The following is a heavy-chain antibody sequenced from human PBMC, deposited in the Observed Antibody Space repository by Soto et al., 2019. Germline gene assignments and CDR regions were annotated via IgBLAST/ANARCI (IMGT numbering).Heavy chain of an antibody. D-gene: IGHD2-15*01. CDR2: MNPNSGNT. J-gene: IGHJ6*03. CDR3: ARKGLMSRYCSGGSCYLRYYYYMDV. CDR1: GYTFTSYD. Sequence: ASVKVSCKASGYTFTSYDINWVRQATGQGLEWMGWMNPNSGNTGYAQKFQGRVTMNRNTSISTAYMELSSLRSEDTAVYYCARKGLMSRYCSGGSCYLRYYYYMDVWGKGTTVTVSS. V-gene: IGHV1-8*01.